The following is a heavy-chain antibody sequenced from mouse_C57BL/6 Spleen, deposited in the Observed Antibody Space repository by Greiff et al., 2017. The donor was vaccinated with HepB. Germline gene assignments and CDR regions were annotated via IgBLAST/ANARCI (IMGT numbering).Heavy chain of an antibody. D-gene: IGHD2-5*01. CDR1: GYTFTDYY. V-gene: IGHV1-26*01. CDR2: INPNNGGT. Sequence: VQLQQSGPELVKPGASVKISCKASGYTFTDYYMNWVKQSHGKSLEWIGDINPNNGGTSYNQKFKGKATLTVDKSSSTAYMELRSLTSEDSAVYYCARAYYSNRYWYFDVWGTGTTVTVSS. CDR3: ARAYYSNRYWYFDV. J-gene: IGHJ1*03.